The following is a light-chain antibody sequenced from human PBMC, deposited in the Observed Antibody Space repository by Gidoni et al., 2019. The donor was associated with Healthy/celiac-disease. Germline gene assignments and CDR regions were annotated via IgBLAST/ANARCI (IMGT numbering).Light chain of an antibody. CDR1: SSNIGAGYD. CDR3: QSYDSSLSGLWV. J-gene: IGLJ3*02. CDR2: GNS. V-gene: IGLV1-40*01. Sequence: QSVLTQPPSMSWAPGQRVTISCTGSSSNIGAGYDVHWYQQLPGTAPKLLIYGNSNRPSGVPDRFSGSKSGTSASLAITGLQAEDEADYYCQSYDSSLSGLWVFGGGTKLTVL.